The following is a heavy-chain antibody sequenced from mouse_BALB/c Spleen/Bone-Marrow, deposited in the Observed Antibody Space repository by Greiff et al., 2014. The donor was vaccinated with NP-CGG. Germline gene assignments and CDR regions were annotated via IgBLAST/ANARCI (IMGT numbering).Heavy chain of an antibody. CDR3: ARGNYYDYDYFDY. D-gene: IGHD2-4*01. J-gene: IGHJ2*01. V-gene: IGHV1-14*01. CDR2: INPYNDGT. CDR1: GYTFTSYV. Sequence: EVQLQQSGPELVKPGASVKMSCKASGYTFTSYVMHWVKQKPGQGLEWIGYINPYNDGTTYNEKFKGKATLTSDKSSSTAYVELSSLTSEDSAVYYCARGNYYDYDYFDYWGQGTTLTVSS.